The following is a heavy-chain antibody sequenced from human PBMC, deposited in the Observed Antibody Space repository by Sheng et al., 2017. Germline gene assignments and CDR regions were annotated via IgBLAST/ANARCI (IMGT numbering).Heavy chain of an antibody. CDR1: GFTFSSYE. D-gene: IGHD6-19*01. V-gene: IGHV3-48*03. J-gene: IGHJ6*02. CDR3: ARDQIAVAGQNNLPYYYYGMDV. CDR2: ISSSGSTI. Sequence: EVQLVESGGGLVQPGGSLRLSCAASGFTFSSYEMNWVRQAPGKGLEWVSYISSSGSTIYYADSVKGRFTISRDNAKNSLYLQMNSLRAEDTAVYYCARDQIAVAGQNNLPYYYYGMDVWGQGTTVT.